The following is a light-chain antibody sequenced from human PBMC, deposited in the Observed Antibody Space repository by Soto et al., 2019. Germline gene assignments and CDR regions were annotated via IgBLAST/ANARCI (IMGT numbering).Light chain of an antibody. CDR2: EVS. CDR3: CSYTSSSPYV. J-gene: IGLJ1*01. V-gene: IGLV2-14*01. CDR1: SSDVGGYNY. Sequence: QSVLTQPASVSGSPGQSITISCTGSSSDVGGYNYASWYQQHPGKAPKLMIYEVSNRPSGISNRFSGSKSGNTASLTLSGLQAEDEADYYCCSYTSSSPYVFGTGTKVTVL.